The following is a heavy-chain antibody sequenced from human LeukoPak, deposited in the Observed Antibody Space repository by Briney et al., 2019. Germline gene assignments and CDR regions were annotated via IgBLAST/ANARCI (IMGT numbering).Heavy chain of an antibody. CDR1: GFTFSSYA. CDR3: AKDVSMRTQTYSFDP. D-gene: IGHD2-8*01. V-gene: IGHV3-23*01. CDR2: LSVSGGST. J-gene: IGHJ5*02. Sequence: GGALRLSCAASGFTFSSYAMSWVRQAPGKGLEWVSDLSVSGGSTYYADSVKGRFTISRDNSKNTLYLHMNSLRDEDTAVYYSAKDVSMRTQTYSFDPWGQGTLVTVSS.